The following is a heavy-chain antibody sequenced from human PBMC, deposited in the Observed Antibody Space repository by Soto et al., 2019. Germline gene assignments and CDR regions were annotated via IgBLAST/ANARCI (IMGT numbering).Heavy chain of an antibody. J-gene: IGHJ4*02. V-gene: IGHV3-21*01. CDR2: ISSSSSYI. CDR1: GFTFSSYS. Sequence: GGSLRLSCAASGFTFSSYSMNWVRQAPGKGLEWVSSISSSSSYIYYADSVKGRFTISRDNAKNSLYLQMNSLRAEDTAVYYCARANVGIAVADFDYWGQGTLVTVSS. CDR3: ARANVGIAVADFDY. D-gene: IGHD6-19*01.